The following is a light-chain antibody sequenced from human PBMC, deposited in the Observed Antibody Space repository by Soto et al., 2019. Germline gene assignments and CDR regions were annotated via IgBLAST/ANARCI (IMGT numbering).Light chain of an antibody. CDR3: QQLLSYPIT. J-gene: IGKJ5*01. V-gene: IGKV1-5*01. Sequence: DLQMTQSPSTLSASVGDTVTVTCRASQSVSGWLAWYQQKPGEAPKLLIYAASTLQSGVPLRFSGSGSGTSFTLTISSLQPEDFATYYCQQLLSYPITFGQGTRLEIK. CDR2: AAS. CDR1: QSVSGW.